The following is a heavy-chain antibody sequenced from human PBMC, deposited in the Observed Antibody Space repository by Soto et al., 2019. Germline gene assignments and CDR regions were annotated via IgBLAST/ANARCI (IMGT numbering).Heavy chain of an antibody. V-gene: IGHV4-59*01. Sequence: SETLSLTCTVSGGSISSYYWSWIRQPPGKGLEWIGYIYYSGSTNYNPSLKSRVTISVDTSKNQFSLKLSSVTAADTAVYYCARDREYCSGGSCYLPKYGMDVWGQGTTVTVSS. CDR3: ARDREYCSGGSCYLPKYGMDV. D-gene: IGHD2-15*01. J-gene: IGHJ6*02. CDR1: GGSISSYY. CDR2: IYYSGST.